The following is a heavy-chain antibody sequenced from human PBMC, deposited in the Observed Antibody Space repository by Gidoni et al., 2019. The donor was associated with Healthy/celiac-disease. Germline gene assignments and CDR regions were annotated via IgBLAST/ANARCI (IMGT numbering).Heavy chain of an antibody. J-gene: IGHJ4*02. CDR1: GFTFSSYG. D-gene: IGHD5-12*01. CDR3: AKIDADGYNYSYFDY. CDR2: ISYDGSNK. V-gene: IGHV3-30*18. Sequence: QVQLVESGGGVVQPGRSLRLSCAASGFTFSSYGMHWVRQAPGKGLEWVAVISYDGSNKYYADSVKGRFTISRDNSKNTLYLQMNSLRAEDTAVYYCAKIDADGYNYSYFDYWGQGTLVTVSS.